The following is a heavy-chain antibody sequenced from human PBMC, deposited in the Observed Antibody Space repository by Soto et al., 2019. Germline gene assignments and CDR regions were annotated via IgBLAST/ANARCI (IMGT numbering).Heavy chain of an antibody. CDR2: IYWDDDK. CDR3: EHMRVTTIVGAGYLHH. D-gene: IGHD3-3*01. J-gene: IGHJ1*01. Sequence: QITLKESGPTLVKPSQTLTLTCTFSGFSLSTSGVGVGWIGQPPGKALEWLALIYWDDDKRYSPSLKSRPTITQDTPKSQVAVTLTHVAPVATATYCREHMRVTTIVGAGYLHHRGQGTPVTVS. CDR1: GFSLSTSGVG. V-gene: IGHV2-5*02.